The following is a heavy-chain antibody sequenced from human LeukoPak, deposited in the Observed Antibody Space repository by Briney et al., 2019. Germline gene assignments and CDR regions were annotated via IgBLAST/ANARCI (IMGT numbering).Heavy chain of an antibody. D-gene: IGHD3-22*01. V-gene: IGHV4-34*01. Sequence: SETLSLTCAVYGGSFSGYYWSWIRQPPGKGLEWLGEINHSGSTYYNPSLKSRVTISVDTSKNQFSLKLSSVTAADTAVYYCARVPRPYYYDSSGYFDYWGQGTLVTVSS. CDR1: GGSFSGYY. J-gene: IGHJ4*02. CDR3: ARVPRPYYYDSSGYFDY. CDR2: INHSGST.